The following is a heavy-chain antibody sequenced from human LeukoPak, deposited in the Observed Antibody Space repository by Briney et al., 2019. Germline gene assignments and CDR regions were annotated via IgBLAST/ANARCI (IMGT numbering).Heavy chain of an antibody. J-gene: IGHJ4*02. CDR3: AKDTSSWYGGEFDS. CDR2: ISGSGGST. V-gene: IGHV3-23*01. CDR1: GFTFSSYG. D-gene: IGHD6-13*01. Sequence: GGSLRLSCAASGFTFSSYGMSWVRQAPGKGLEWVSAISGSGGSTYYADSVKGRFTIYRDNAKNSLYLQMNSLSIEDTALYYCAKDTSSWYGGEFDSWGQGTLVTVSS.